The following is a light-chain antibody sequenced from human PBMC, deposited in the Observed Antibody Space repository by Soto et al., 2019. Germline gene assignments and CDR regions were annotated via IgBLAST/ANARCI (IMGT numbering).Light chain of an antibody. J-gene: IGLJ2*01. V-gene: IGLV2-14*01. Sequence: QSALTQPASVSGSPGQSITISCTGTSSDVGGYNYVSWYQQHPGKAPKLMIYEVSNRPSGVSNRFSGSKSGNTASLTISGLRAEDEADYYCTSYTSSSTPVLFGGGTKVTVL. CDR3: TSYTSSSTPVL. CDR2: EVS. CDR1: SSDVGGYNY.